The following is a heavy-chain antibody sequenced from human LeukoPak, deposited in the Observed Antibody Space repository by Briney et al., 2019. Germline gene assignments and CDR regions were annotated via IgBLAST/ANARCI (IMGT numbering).Heavy chain of an antibody. CDR2: IIPIFGTA. Sequence: ASVKVSCKASGGTFSSYAISWVRQAPGQGLGWMGGIIPIFGTANYAQKFQGRVTITTDESTSTAYMELSSLRSEDTAVYYCATSSRRTGYFDYWGQGTLVTVSS. J-gene: IGHJ4*02. D-gene: IGHD3/OR15-3a*01. CDR1: GGTFSSYA. V-gene: IGHV1-69*05. CDR3: ATSSRRTGYFDY.